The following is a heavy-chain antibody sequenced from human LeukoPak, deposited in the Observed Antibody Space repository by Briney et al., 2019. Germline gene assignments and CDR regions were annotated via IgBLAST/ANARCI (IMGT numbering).Heavy chain of an antibody. CDR2: ISCNSGSI. J-gene: IGHJ4*02. V-gene: IGHV3-9*03. CDR3: AKESVTSGGFDY. CDR1: GFTFDDYA. D-gene: IGHD4-11*01. Sequence: SLRLSCAASGFTFDDYAMHWVRQAPGKGLEWVSGISCNSGSIGYADSVKGRFTISRDNAKNSLYLQMNSLRAEDMALYYCAKESVTSGGFDYWGQGTLVTVSS.